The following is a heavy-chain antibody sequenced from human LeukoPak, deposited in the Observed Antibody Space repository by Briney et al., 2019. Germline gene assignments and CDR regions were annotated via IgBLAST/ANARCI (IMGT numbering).Heavy chain of an antibody. CDR1: GFTFTTYA. Sequence: PGGSLRLSCAASGFTFTTYAMSWVRQAPGKGLEWVSTISGSGGSTYYADSVKRRFTISRDNSKSTLYLQMNSLRAEDTAVYYCAKVAFGELLSYDYWGQGTLVTVSS. D-gene: IGHD3-10*01. J-gene: IGHJ4*02. V-gene: IGHV3-23*01. CDR2: ISGSGGST. CDR3: AKVAFGELLSYDY.